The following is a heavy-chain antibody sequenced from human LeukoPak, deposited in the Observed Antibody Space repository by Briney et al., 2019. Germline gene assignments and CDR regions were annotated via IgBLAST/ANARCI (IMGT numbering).Heavy chain of an antibody. V-gene: IGHV3-74*01. CDR1: GFTFDDYA. Sequence: PGGSLRLSCAVSGFTFDDYAMHWVRQTPGKGLIWVSRIDNGGSSTDYADSVKGRFTISRDNAKNTVYLHMNRLRTDDTAIYYCARDQWYFDLWGRGSLVTVSS. CDR2: IDNGGSST. J-gene: IGHJ2*01. CDR3: ARDQWYFDL.